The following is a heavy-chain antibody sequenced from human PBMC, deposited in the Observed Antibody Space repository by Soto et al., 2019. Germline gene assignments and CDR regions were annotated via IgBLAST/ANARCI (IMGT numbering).Heavy chain of an antibody. J-gene: IGHJ3*02. V-gene: IGHV1-69*01. CDR1: GGTFSTYG. D-gene: IGHD3-22*01. CDR2: IVPIFATA. CDR3: ATVGTYDAESIVYSHAFDI. Sequence: QVQLVQSGAEVKKPGSSVNVSCKASGGTFSTYGISWVLQAPGQELEWMGGIVPIFATANYAQKFHGRVTITADESTSTAYMELSSLRSEDTAVYYYATVGTYDAESIVYSHAFDIWGQGTMVTVSS.